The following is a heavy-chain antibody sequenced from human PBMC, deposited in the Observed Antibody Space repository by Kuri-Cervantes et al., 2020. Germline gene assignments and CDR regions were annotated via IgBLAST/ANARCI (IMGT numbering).Heavy chain of an antibody. V-gene: IGHV3-74*01. J-gene: IGHJ4*02. CDR2: INSDGSST. Sequence: GGSLRLSCAASGFTFSSYWMHWVRQAPGKGLVWVSRINSDGSSTSYADSVKGRFTISRDNAKNTLYLQMNSLRAEDTAVYYCATHRSYTEMATTNSLDYWGQGTLVTVSS. D-gene: IGHD5-24*01. CDR1: GFTFSSYW. CDR3: ATHRSYTEMATTNSLDY.